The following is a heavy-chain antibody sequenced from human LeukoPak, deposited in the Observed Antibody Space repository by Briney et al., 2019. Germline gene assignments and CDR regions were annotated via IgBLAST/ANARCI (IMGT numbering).Heavy chain of an antibody. J-gene: IGHJ6*02. CDR2: INPNSGGT. Sequence: ASVKVSCKASGYTFTGYYMHWVRQAPGQGLEWMGWINPNSGGTNYAQKFQGRVTMTRDTSISTAYMELSRLRSDDTAVYYCARSWDYEMDYYGMDVWDQGTTVTVSS. CDR1: GYTFTGYY. CDR3: ARSWDYEMDYYGMDV. D-gene: IGHD1-7*01. V-gene: IGHV1-2*02.